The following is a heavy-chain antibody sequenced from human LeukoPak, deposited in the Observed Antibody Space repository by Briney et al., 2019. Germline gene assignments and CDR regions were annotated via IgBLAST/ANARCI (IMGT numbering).Heavy chain of an antibody. CDR2: ISGSGGTT. CDR1: GFTFSNYA. Sequence: PGGSLRLSCAASGFTFSNYAMNWVRQAPGKGLEWVSTISGSGGTTYYADSVKGRFTISRDNSKNTLYLQMNTLRAEDTAVYYCAEGTSSSWLLFDYWGQGTLVTVSS. D-gene: IGHD6-13*01. CDR3: AEGTSSSWLLFDY. V-gene: IGHV3-23*01. J-gene: IGHJ4*02.